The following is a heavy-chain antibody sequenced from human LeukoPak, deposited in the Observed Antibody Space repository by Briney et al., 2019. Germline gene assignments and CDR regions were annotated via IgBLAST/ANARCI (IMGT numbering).Heavy chain of an antibody. Sequence: GGSLRLSCAASGFTFSSYGMHWVRQAPGKGLEWVAVIWYDGSNKCYADSVKGRFTISRDNSKNTLYLQMNSLRAEDTAVYYCARGRYDILTGYYYDYWGQGTLVTVSS. J-gene: IGHJ4*02. CDR1: GFTFSSYG. CDR3: ARGRYDILTGYYYDY. D-gene: IGHD3-9*01. CDR2: IWYDGSNK. V-gene: IGHV3-33*01.